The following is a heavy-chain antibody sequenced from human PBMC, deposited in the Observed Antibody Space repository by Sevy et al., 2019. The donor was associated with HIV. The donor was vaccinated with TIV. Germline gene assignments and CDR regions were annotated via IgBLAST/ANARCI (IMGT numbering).Heavy chain of an antibody. CDR3: ARARNRRGSYYYYYGMDV. CDR1: GYTFTSYG. J-gene: IGHJ6*02. Sequence: ASVKVSCKASGYTFTSYGISWVRQAPGQGLEWMGWISAYNGNTNNAQKLQGGVTMTTDTSTSTAYMELRSLRSDETAVYYCARARNRRGSYYYYYGMDVWGQGTTVTVSS. V-gene: IGHV1-18*01. CDR2: ISAYNGNT.